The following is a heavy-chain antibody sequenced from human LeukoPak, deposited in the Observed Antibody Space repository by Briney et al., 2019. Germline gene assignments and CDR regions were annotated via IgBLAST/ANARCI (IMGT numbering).Heavy chain of an antibody. D-gene: IGHD2-15*01. CDR3: ERGLRLRAGGTSGLVG. CDR1: GLIFNTNA. CDR2: ISYDGRNK. V-gene: IGHV3-30*04. Sequence: GGSLRLSCAASGLIFNTNALFWVRQDPATGLEGVGVISYDGRNKYYAHSVKGRFTIYRDSSKNTLYLQMHILRAEDTAVYYCERGLRLRAGGTSGLVGWGQGTLVTVSS. J-gene: IGHJ4*02.